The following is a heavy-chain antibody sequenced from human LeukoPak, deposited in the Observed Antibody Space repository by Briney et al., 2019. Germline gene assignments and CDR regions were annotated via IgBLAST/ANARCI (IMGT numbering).Heavy chain of an antibody. D-gene: IGHD3-10*02. CDR3: ARGLFGELSHFDY. Sequence: GGSLRLSCAASGFLVSSNYMSWVRQAPGKGLEWVAVISYDGSNKYYADSVKGRFTISRDNSKNTLYLQMNSLRAEDTAVYYCARGLFGELSHFDYWGQGTLVTVSS. CDR2: ISYDGSNK. CDR1: GFLVSSNY. V-gene: IGHV3-30-3*01. J-gene: IGHJ4*02.